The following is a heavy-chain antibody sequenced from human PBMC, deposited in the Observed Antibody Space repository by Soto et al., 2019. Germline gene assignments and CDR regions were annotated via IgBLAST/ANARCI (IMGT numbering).Heavy chain of an antibody. CDR2: IDPSDSYT. CDR1: GYSFTSYW. V-gene: IGHV5-10-1*01. J-gene: IGHJ6*02. CDR3: GTYRLMVRGVNHYYGMDV. Sequence: PGESLKISCKGSGYSFTSYWISWVRQMPGKGLEWMGRIDPSDSYTNYSPSFQGHVTISADKSISTAYLQWSSLKASDTAMYYCGTYRLMVRGVNHYYGMDVWGQGTTVTVSS. D-gene: IGHD3-10*01.